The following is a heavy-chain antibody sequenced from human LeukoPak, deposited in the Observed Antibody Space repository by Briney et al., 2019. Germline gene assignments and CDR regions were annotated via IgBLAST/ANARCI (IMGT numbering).Heavy chain of an antibody. CDR1: GLTVSSNY. CDR2: IYSGGGT. J-gene: IGHJ4*02. Sequence: PGGSLKLSCPVSGLTVSSNYMSGVRKAPGKGLEGVSVIYSGGGTFYADSVKGRFTISRDNSKNTLFLQMSSLRAEDTAVYYCASPGSDNSGWGKTDYWGQGTLVTVSS. D-gene: IGHD6-19*01. V-gene: IGHV3-66*01. CDR3: ASPGSDNSGWGKTDY.